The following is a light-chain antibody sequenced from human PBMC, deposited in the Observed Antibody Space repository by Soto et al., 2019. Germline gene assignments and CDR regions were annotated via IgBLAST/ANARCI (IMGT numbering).Light chain of an antibody. CDR1: ISNIGSTY. CDR2: RNN. J-gene: IGLJ2*01. Sequence: LLNQPPSASGTPGQRFTIACSGSISNIGSTYVYWYQQPPGTAPKLLIDRNNQRPSGVPDRFSGSKSGTSASLAISGLRSEDEADYYCAAWDDSLSVVVFGGGTKVTVL. V-gene: IGLV1-47*01. CDR3: AAWDDSLSVVV.